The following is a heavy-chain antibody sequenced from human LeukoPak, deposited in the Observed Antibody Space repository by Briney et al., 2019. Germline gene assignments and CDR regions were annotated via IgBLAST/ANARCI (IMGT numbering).Heavy chain of an antibody. CDR2: IYYSGST. CDR1: GGSISSGGYY. V-gene: IGHV4-30-2*03. J-gene: IGHJ4*02. Sequence: SETLSLTCTVSGGSISSGGYYWSWIRQPPGKGLEWIGYIYYSGSTYYNPSLKSRVTISVDTSKNQFSLKLSSVTAADTAVYYCARAPAYYDFLRGYYFDYWGQGTLVTVSS. D-gene: IGHD3-3*01. CDR3: ARAPAYYDFLRGYYFDY.